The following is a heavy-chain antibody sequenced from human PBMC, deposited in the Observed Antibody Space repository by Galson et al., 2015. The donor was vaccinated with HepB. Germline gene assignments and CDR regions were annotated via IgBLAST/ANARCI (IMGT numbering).Heavy chain of an antibody. D-gene: IGHD5-12*01. J-gene: IGHJ6*02. V-gene: IGHV6-1*01. Sequence: CAISGDSVSTNIVAWNWIRQSPSRGLEWLGRTYYRSKWYNDYAVSVQSRITINPDTSRNQFSLQVNSATPEDTGVYYCTRVRPLARGMDVWGQGTTVTVSS. CDR1: GDSVSTNIVA. CDR3: TRVRPLARGMDV. CDR2: TYYRSKWYN.